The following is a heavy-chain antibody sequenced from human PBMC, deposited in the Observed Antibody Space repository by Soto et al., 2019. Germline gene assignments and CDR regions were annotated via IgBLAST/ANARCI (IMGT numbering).Heavy chain of an antibody. CDR1: GFTFSTYW. D-gene: IGHD3-22*01. Sequence: PGGSLRLSCAVPGFTFSTYWMSWVRQAPGKGLEWVANINQDGSEKYYVDSVKGRFTISRDNAKNSLYLQMNSLRAEDTAVYYCASQVTMIVVAFDYWGQGALVTVSS. CDR3: ASQVTMIVVAFDY. V-gene: IGHV3-7*01. CDR2: INQDGSEK. J-gene: IGHJ4*02.